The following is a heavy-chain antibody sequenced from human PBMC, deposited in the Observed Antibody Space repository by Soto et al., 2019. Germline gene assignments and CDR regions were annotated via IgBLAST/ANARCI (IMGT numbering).Heavy chain of an antibody. CDR3: AAGGGLPRYY. Sequence: QLQLQESGSGLVKPSQTLSLTCAVSGGSISSGGYSWSWIRQPPGKGLEWIGYIYHSGSTYYNPPLMSRVTISVDGSKTQFSLKLSSVTAADTAVYYCAAGGGLPRYYWGQGTLVTVSS. D-gene: IGHD5-12*01. V-gene: IGHV4-30-2*01. J-gene: IGHJ4*02. CDR1: GGSISSGGYS. CDR2: IYHSGST.